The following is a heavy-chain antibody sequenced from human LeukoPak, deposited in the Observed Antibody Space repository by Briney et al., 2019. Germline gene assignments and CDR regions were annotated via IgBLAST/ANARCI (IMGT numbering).Heavy chain of an antibody. J-gene: IGHJ4*02. CDR3: ARGRSGYWVSLFEY. CDR2: INHSGST. D-gene: IGHD6-25*01. Sequence: PSETLSLTCTVSGYSISSGYYWGWIRQPPGKGLEWIGEINHSGSTNYNPSLKSRATISIDTSKNQFSLKLSSVTAADTAVYYCARGRSGYWVSLFEYWGQGILVTVSS. CDR1: GYSISSGYY. V-gene: IGHV4-38-2*02.